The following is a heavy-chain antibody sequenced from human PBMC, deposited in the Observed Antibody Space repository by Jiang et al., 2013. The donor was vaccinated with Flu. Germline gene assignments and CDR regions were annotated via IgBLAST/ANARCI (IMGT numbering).Heavy chain of an antibody. D-gene: IGHD4-11*01. J-gene: IGHJ2*01. CDR1: GFSLSTSGMC. V-gene: IGHV2-70*01. CDR3: ARIGEYGNYNYWYFDL. CDR2: IDWDDDK. Sequence: KPTQTLTLTCTFSGFSLSTSGMCVSWIRQPPGKALEWLALIDWDDDKYYSTSLKTRLTISKDTSKNQVVLTMTNMDPVDTATYYCARIGEYGNYNYWYFDLWGRGTLVTVSS.